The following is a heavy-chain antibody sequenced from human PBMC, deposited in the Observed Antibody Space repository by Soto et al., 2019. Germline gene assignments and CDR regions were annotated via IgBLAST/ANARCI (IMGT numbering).Heavy chain of an antibody. Sequence: QVQLVQSGAEVKKPGASVKVSCKASGYTFTSYGLSWVRQAPGQGLAWMGWCSAYNGNTNYAQKLQGRATMTTDPSTRTACMAVRSLRSDDRAVYYGGRDWPPFDRSGDAAFAIWGQGTWVTVPS. CDR2: CSAYNGNT. D-gene: IGHD3-22*01. V-gene: IGHV1-18*01. J-gene: IGHJ3*02. CDR3: GRDWPPFDRSGDAAFAI. CDR1: GYTFTSYG.